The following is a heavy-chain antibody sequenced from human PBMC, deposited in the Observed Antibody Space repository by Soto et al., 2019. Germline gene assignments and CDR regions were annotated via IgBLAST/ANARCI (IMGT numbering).Heavy chain of an antibody. V-gene: IGHV3-23*01. CDR3: AKDLDILTGYDY. CDR2: ISGSGGST. Sequence: GGSLRLSCAASGFTFSSYAMSWVRQAPGKGLEWVSAISGSGGSTYYADSVKGWFTISRDNSKNTLYLQMNSLRAEDTAVYYCAKDLDILTGYDYWGQGTLVTVSS. CDR1: GFTFSSYA. D-gene: IGHD3-9*01. J-gene: IGHJ4*02.